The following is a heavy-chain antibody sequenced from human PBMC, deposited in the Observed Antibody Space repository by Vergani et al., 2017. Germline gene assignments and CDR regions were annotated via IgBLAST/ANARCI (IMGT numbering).Heavy chain of an antibody. CDR1: GFTVSSNY. V-gene: IGHV3-53*01. Sequence: EVQLVEPGGGLIQPGGSLRLSCAASGFTVSSNYMSWVRQAPGKGLEWVSVIYSGGSTYYSDSVKGRFTISRDNSKNTLYLQMNSLRAEDTAVYYCAKGVGYGPGTPTIGGAFDIWGQGTMVTVSS. CDR3: AKGVGYGPGTPTIGGAFDI. J-gene: IGHJ3*02. D-gene: IGHD1/OR15-1a*01. CDR2: IYSGGST.